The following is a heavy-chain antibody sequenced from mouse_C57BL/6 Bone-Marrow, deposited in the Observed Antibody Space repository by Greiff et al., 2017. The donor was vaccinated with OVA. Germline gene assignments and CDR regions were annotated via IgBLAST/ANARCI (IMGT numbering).Heavy chain of an antibody. CDR3: ARCDYDGNWYFDV. V-gene: IGHV1-20*01. D-gene: IGHD2-4*01. J-gene: IGHJ1*03. CDR1: GYSFTGYF. Sequence: VQLQQSGPELVKPGDSVKISCKASGYSFTGYFMNWVMQSHGKSLEWIGRINPYNGDTFYNQKFKGKATLTVDKSSSTAHMELRSLTSEDSAVYFCARCDYDGNWYFDVWGTGTTVTVSS. CDR2: INPYNGDT.